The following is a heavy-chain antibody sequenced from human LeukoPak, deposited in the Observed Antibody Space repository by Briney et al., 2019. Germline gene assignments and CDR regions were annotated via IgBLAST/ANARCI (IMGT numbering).Heavy chain of an antibody. D-gene: IGHD6-13*01. CDR3: VLSYWVAAGKTFWYFDL. Sequence: SETLSLTGTVSGGSISSYYWSWIRQPAGKGLEWIGRIYTSGSTNYNPSLKSRVTMSLDTSKNQFSLNLSSMTAADAAVYYCVLSYWVAAGKTFWYFDLWGRGTLVSVSS. CDR1: GGSISSYY. CDR2: IYTSGST. V-gene: IGHV4-4*07. J-gene: IGHJ2*01.